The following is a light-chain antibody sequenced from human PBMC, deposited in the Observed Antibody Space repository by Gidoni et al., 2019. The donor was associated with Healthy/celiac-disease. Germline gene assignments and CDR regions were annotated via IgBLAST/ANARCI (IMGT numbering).Light chain of an antibody. V-gene: IGLV3-1*01. CDR3: QAWDSSTEVV. CDR1: KLGDKY. J-gene: IGLJ2*01. Sequence: SYELTQPPSVSVSPGQTASITCSGDKLGDKYACWYQQKPGQSPVLVIYQDSKRPSGIPERFSGYNSGNTATLTISGTQAMDEADYYCQAWDSSTEVVFGGGTKLTVL. CDR2: QDS.